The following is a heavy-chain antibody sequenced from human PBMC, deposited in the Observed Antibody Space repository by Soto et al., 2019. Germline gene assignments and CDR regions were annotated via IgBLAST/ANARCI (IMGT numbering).Heavy chain of an antibody. D-gene: IGHD3-3*01. Sequence: GGSLRLSCAASGFTFSSYWMHWVRQAPGKGLVWVSRINSDGSSTNYADSVKGRFTISRDNAKNTLYLQMNSLRAEDTAVYYCARTSTRWSGYLNWGQGTLVTVSS. CDR3: ARTSTRWSGYLN. V-gene: IGHV3-74*01. CDR2: INSDGSST. CDR1: GFTFSSYW. J-gene: IGHJ4*02.